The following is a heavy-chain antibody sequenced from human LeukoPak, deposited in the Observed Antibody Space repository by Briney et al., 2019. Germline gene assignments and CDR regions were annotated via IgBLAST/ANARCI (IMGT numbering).Heavy chain of an antibody. J-gene: IGHJ6*02. CDR1: GGSISRYY. CDR2: INYSGST. Sequence: PSETLSLTCILSGGSISRYYWSWIRQPPGKGLEWIGYINYSGSTSYSPSLKSRVTISIDTSKNQFSLKLSSVTAADTAVYYCARHNLWFGDSDYGVDVWGQGTTVTVSS. CDR3: ARHNLWFGDSDYGVDV. V-gene: IGHV4-59*08. D-gene: IGHD3-10*01.